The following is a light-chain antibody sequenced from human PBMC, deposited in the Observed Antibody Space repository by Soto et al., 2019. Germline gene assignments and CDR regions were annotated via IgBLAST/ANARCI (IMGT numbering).Light chain of an antibody. CDR3: QQYSTYSRT. CDR2: KAS. Sequence: DIQMTQSPSTLSASVGDRVTITCRARQRISNWLAWYQQKPGKAPKLLIYKASSLESGVPSRFSGSGSGTEFTLTICSLQPDDFATYYCQQYSTYSRTFGQGTKVEIK. CDR1: QRISNW. V-gene: IGKV1-5*03. J-gene: IGKJ1*01.